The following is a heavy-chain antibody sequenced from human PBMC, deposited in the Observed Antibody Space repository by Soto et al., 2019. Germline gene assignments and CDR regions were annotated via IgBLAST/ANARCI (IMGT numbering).Heavy chain of an antibody. CDR3: TVSPGY. Sequence: GGSLRLSCAASGFSFNKAWMNWVRQIPETGLEWVGRIKSNTDGGTADYAAPVKGRFTISRDDSKNTLYLQMNSLTIEDTAVYYCTVSPGYWGQGTLVTVSS. CDR1: GFSFNKAW. J-gene: IGHJ4*02. V-gene: IGHV3-15*07. CDR2: IKSNTDGGTA.